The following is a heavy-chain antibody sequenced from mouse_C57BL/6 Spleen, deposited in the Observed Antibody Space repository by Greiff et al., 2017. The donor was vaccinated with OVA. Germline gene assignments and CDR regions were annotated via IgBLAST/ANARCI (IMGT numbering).Heavy chain of an antibody. D-gene: IGHD1-1*01. CDR2: ISDGGSYT. V-gene: IGHV5-4*01. CDR1: GFTFSSYA. J-gene: IGHJ3*01. Sequence: EVQLVESGGGLVKPGGSLKLSCAASGFTFSSYAMSWVRQTPEKRLEWVATISDGGSYTYYPDNVKGRFTISRDNAKNNLYLQMSHLKSEDTAMYYCAREDYYGRGTWFAYWGQGTLVTVSA. CDR3: AREDYYGRGTWFAY.